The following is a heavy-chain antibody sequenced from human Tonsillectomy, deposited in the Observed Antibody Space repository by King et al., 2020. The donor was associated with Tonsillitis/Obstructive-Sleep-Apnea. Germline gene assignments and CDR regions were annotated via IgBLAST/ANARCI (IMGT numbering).Heavy chain of an antibody. CDR1: GGTFIHC. Sequence: QLVQSGAEVKKPGSSVKVSCTASGGTFIHCVTWVRQLTVQGLEWVGGFIPIFGTTNYAQKFQGRLSITADASATTAYLELRSLRSDDTAVYYCTSRGVTASGPAAIFGIHYYHMDVWGKGTTVTVSS. CDR2: FIPIFGTT. CDR3: TSRGVTASGPAAIFGIHYYHMDV. J-gene: IGHJ6*03. V-gene: IGHV1-69*01. D-gene: IGHD2-2*01.